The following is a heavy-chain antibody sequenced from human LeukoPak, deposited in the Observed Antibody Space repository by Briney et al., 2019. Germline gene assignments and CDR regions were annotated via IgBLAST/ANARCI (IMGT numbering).Heavy chain of an antibody. D-gene: IGHD5-12*01. J-gene: IGHJ4*02. V-gene: IGHV1-69*05. CDR1: GGTFGNDA. CDR3: AREWKWLKPYFDY. CDR2: IIPMFGTT. Sequence: SMKVSCKASGGTFGNDAIGWVRQAPGQGLEWVGRIIPMFGTTNYAQKFQDRVTFTTDESTSTAYMELSSLRSEDTAVYYCAREWKWLKPYFDYWGQGTLVTVSS.